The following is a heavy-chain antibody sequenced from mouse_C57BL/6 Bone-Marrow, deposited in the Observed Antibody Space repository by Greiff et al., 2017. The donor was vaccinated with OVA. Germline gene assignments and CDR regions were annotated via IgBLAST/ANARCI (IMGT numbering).Heavy chain of an antibody. J-gene: IGHJ2*01. CDR2: ISYDGSN. Sequence: EVKLMESGPGLVKPSQSLSLTCSVTGYSITSGYYWNWIRQFPGNKLEWMGYISYDGSNNYNPSLKNRISITRDTSKNQFFLKLNSVTTEDTATYYCAREDYGYYWGQGTTLTVSS. CDR3: AREDYGYY. D-gene: IGHD2-2*01. V-gene: IGHV3-6*01. CDR1: GYSITSGYY.